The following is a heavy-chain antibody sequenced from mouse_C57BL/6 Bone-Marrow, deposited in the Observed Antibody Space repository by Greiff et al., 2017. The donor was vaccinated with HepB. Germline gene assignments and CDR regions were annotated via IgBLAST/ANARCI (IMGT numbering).Heavy chain of an antibody. CDR2: ISNLAYSI. J-gene: IGHJ4*01. CDR1: GFTFSDYG. D-gene: IGHD1-1*01. V-gene: IGHV5-15*01. Sequence: EVKVVESGGGLVQPGGSLKLSCAASGFTFSDYGMAWVRQAPRKGPEWVAFISNLAYSIYYADTVTGRFTISRENAKNTLYLEMSSLRSEDTAMYYCARRVITTVEDRYYAMDYWGQGTSVTVSS. CDR3: ARRVITTVEDRYYAMDY.